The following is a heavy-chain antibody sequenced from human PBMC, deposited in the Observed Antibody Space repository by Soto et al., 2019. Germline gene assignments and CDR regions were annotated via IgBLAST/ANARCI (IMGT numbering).Heavy chain of an antibody. CDR3: ARNLYYYDSSGYPFDY. D-gene: IGHD3-22*01. CDR2: IIPIFGTA. J-gene: IGHJ4*02. CDR1: GGTFSSYA. Sequence: SVKVSCKASGGTFSSYAISWVRQAPGQGLEWMGGIIPIFGTANYAQKFQGRVTITADESTSTAYMELSSLRSEDTAVYYCARNLYYYDSSGYPFDYWGQGTLVTVSS. V-gene: IGHV1-69*13.